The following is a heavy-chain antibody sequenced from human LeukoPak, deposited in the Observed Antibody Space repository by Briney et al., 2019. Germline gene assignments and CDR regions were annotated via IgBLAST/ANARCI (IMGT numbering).Heavy chain of an antibody. CDR2: ITSAGSFK. D-gene: IGHD4-17*01. J-gene: IGHJ2*01. V-gene: IGHV3-21*01. Sequence: GGSLRLSCAASRFTLINYVMYWVRQAPGRGLEWVFSITSAGSFKYYADSLRGRFPISKDNGKNSVFLEVDGLRAEGTAVYYCARGYGVLGFDLWGRGSIVTDPS. CDR3: ARGYGVLGFDL. CDR1: RFTLINYV.